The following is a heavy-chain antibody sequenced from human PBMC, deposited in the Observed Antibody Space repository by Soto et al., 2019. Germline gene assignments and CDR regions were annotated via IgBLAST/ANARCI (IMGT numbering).Heavy chain of an antibody. CDR3: ARGALAGVRYYHYGMDV. CDR2: INHSGST. CDR1: GGSFSGYY. J-gene: IGHJ6*02. V-gene: IGHV4-34*01. D-gene: IGHD3-10*01. Sequence: SETLSLTCAVYGGSFSGYYWSWIRQPPGKGLEWIGEINHSGSTNYNPSLKSRVTISVDTSKNQFSLKLSSVTAADTAVYYCARGALAGVRYYHYGMDVWGQGTTVTGS.